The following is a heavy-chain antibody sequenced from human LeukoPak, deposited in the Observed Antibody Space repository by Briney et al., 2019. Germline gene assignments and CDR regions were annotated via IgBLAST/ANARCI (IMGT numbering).Heavy chain of an antibody. J-gene: IGHJ4*02. Sequence: PGVSLRLSCAASAFTFSSYAMNWVRQAPGKGLEWVSGISATGSSTYYAASVKGRLTISTDNSTNPLDLQMNSVRAEDTAIYYCAHIVAAEKYFDYWGQGTMVTVSS. CDR2: ISATGSST. CDR3: AHIVAAEKYFDY. CDR1: AFTFSSYA. V-gene: IGHV3-23*01. D-gene: IGHD2-15*01.